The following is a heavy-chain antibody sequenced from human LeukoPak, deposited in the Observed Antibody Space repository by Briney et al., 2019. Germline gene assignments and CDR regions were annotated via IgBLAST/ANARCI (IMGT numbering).Heavy chain of an antibody. CDR2: ISSSSSYI. CDR1: GFTFSSYS. Sequence: GGSLRLSCAASGFTFSSYSMNWVRQAPGKGLEWVSSISSSSSYIYYADSVKGRFTISRDNAKNSLYLQMNSLRAEDTAVYYCARVRTGTTAYYYYMDVWGKGTTVTISS. CDR3: ARVRTGTTAYYYYMDV. J-gene: IGHJ6*03. V-gene: IGHV3-21*01. D-gene: IGHD1-1*01.